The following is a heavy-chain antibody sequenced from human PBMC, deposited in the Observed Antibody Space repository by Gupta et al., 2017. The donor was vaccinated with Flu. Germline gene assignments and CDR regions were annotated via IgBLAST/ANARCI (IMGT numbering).Heavy chain of an antibody. V-gene: IGHV3-9*01. CDR3: AKGEYYNSEEFMGEFDY. Sequence: EVQLVQSGGGLVQPGRSLRLSCAASGFSFDDYAMHWVRQAPGKGLEWVSGINWNGGSIGYSDSVKGRFTISRDNAKNSLYLQMDSLRPEDTALYYCAKGEYYNSEEFMGEFDYWGQGTLVTVSS. J-gene: IGHJ4*02. D-gene: IGHD2/OR15-2a*01. CDR1: GFSFDDYA. CDR2: INWNGGSI.